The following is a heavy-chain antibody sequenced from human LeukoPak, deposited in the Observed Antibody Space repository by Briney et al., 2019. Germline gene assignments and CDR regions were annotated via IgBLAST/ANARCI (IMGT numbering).Heavy chain of an antibody. CDR1: GFTFSSYS. V-gene: IGHV3-48*04. CDR3: ARVTQWLVLGD. CDR2: ISSDSSTI. J-gene: IGHJ4*02. D-gene: IGHD6-19*01. Sequence: GGSLRLSCAASGFTFSSYSMNWVRQAPGKGMEWVSYISSDSSTIHYTDSVKGRFTISRDNAKNSLHLQMDSLRIEDTAVYYCARVTQWLVLGDWGQGTLVTVSS.